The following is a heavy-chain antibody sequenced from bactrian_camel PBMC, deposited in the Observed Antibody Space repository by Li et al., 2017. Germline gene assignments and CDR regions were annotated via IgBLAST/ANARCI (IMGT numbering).Heavy chain of an antibody. V-gene: IGHV3S60*01. CDR3: VAARYCKKVTDLDRYREV. CDR1: GLTFDDYA. D-gene: IGHD1*01. CDR2: ITWSGVGT. Sequence: HVQLVESGGGSVQAGGSLRLSCAASGLTFDDYAMGWFRQAPGKLREGVLCITWSGVGTRSADSVKGRFAISRDDAGGALYLQMNNVEPEDSAMYYCVAARYCKKVTDLDRYREVSGPGTQVTVS. J-gene: IGHJ2*01.